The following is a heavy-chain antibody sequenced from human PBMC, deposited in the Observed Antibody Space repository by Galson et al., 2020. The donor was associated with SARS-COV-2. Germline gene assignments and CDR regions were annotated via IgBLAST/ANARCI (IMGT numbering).Heavy chain of an antibody. V-gene: IGHV4-39*07. Sequence: SETLFPSCTVSGDFTAGNTYYWGWTRQPPGKALEWIGHISYRGSTYYTPYLTSRVTIYLDTSENQFSLRLASVTAAGTAVYYCAIAGDFYYFDFWGQGTLVTVSS. D-gene: IGHD3-3*01. CDR1: GDFTAGNTYY. CDR3: AIAGDFYYFDF. J-gene: IGHJ4*02. CDR2: ISYRGST.